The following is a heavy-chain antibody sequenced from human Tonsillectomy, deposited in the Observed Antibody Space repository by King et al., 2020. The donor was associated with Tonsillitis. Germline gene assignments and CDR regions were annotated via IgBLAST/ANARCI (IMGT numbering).Heavy chain of an antibody. CDR3: ASPYPVLKY. V-gene: IGHV4-59*01. CDR2: IYYSGST. Sequence: VQLQESGPRLVKPSETLSLTCTVSGGSISSYYWSWIRQPPGEGLEWVGYIYYSGSTKHNPSRKSRVTISVDTSKNQFSLKLSSVTAADTAVYYCASPYPVLKYWGQGTLVTVSA. D-gene: IGHD3-9*01. CDR1: GGSISSYY. J-gene: IGHJ4*02.